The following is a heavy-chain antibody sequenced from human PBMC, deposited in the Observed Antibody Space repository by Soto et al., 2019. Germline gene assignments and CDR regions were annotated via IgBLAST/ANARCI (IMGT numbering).Heavy chain of an antibody. CDR1: GFTFSSYA. Sequence: GGSLRLSCAASGFTFSSYAMHWVRQAPGKGLEWVAVISYDGSNKYYADSVKGRFTISRDNSKNTLYLQMNSLRAEDTAVYYCAREWEMATQVDYWGQGTLVTVSS. CDR3: AREWEMATQVDY. D-gene: IGHD5-12*01. J-gene: IGHJ4*02. V-gene: IGHV3-30-3*01. CDR2: ISYDGSNK.